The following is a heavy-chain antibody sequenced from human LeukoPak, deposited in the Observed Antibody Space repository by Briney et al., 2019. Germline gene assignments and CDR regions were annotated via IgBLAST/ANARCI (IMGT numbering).Heavy chain of an antibody. J-gene: IGHJ4*02. D-gene: IGHD1-26*01. V-gene: IGHV1-18*01. CDR3: ARGWELHV. Sequence: GASVKVSCKASAHTLTTYGISWVRQAPGHGLEWLGWINSKETQTNRAQKLQGRVTMTTDTSTSTAFLDLRSLRSDDTAVYFCARGWELHVWGQGTLVTVSS. CDR2: INSKETQT. CDR1: AHTLTTYG.